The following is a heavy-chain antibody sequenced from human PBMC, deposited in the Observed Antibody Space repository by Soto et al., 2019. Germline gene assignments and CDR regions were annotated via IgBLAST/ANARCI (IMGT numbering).Heavy chain of an antibody. D-gene: IGHD1-26*01. CDR1: GLDVSRGGSY. J-gene: IGHJ6*02. CDR2: IYYTGET. CDR3: ARDPNIVGATHGGYYYYYGMDV. Sequence: SETLSLTCSVSGLDVSRGGSYWGWIRQLPGKGLEWIGYIYYTGETFFNPSLESRLSISTDTSKNQFSLKLRSVTAEDTAVYYCARDPNIVGATHGGYYYYYGMDVWGQGTTVTVSS. V-gene: IGHV4-31*02.